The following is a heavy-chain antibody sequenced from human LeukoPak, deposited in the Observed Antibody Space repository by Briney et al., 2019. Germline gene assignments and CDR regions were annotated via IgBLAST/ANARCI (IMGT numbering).Heavy chain of an antibody. V-gene: IGHV4-59*01. CDR2: IYYSGST. Sequence: PSETLSLTCTVSGGSISGYYWSWIRQPPGKGLEWIGYIYYSGSTNYNPSLKSRVTISVDTSKNQFSLKLSSVTAADTAVYYCARGSNLGSMYYFDYWGQGTLVTVSS. CDR3: ARGSNLGSMYYFDY. D-gene: IGHD6-6*01. CDR1: GGSISGYY. J-gene: IGHJ4*02.